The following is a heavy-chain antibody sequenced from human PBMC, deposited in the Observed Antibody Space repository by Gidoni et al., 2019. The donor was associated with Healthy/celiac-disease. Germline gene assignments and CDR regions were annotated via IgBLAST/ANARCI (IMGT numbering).Heavy chain of an antibody. CDR1: GGTFSSYT. CDR2: LIPILGIA. J-gene: IGHJ5*02. D-gene: IGHD6-13*01. V-gene: IGHV1-69*08. CDR3: ARDVAAAGTGSWFDP. Sequence: QVQLVQSGAEVKKPGSSVHVSCKASGGTFSSYTISWVRQAHEQCLEWMGRLIPILGIANYAQKFQGRVTITADKSTSTAYMELSSLRSEDTAVYYCARDVAAAGTGSWFDPWGQGTLVTVSS.